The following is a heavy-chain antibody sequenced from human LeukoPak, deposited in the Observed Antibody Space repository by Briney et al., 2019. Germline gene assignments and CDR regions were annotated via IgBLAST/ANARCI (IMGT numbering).Heavy chain of an antibody. CDR1: GGSINSY. Sequence: SETLSLTCTVCGGSINSYWSRIRQPAGKGLEWIGRISGSGTITYNPALQSRLSISIDTSKNQFSLKLMSVTAADTAVYYCARDSGTTGEVKFDPWGQGTLVTVSS. V-gene: IGHV4-4*07. D-gene: IGHD3-10*01. CDR2: ISGSGTI. CDR3: ARDSGTTGEVKFDP. J-gene: IGHJ5*02.